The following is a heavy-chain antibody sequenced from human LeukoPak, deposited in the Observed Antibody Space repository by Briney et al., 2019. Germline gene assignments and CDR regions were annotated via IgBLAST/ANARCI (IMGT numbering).Heavy chain of an antibody. Sequence: PGGSLRLSCAASGFTFSTYWMTWVRQAPGKGLEWAANIKQDGSEKYYVDSVKGRFTISRDNAKNSLYLQLNSLRVEDTAVYYCARVRYSDSSVLTRKRSYYFDYWGQGTLVTVSS. CDR2: IKQDGSEK. J-gene: IGHJ4*02. CDR1: GFTFSTYW. CDR3: ARVRYSDSSVLTRKRSYYFDY. V-gene: IGHV3-7*01. D-gene: IGHD3-22*01.